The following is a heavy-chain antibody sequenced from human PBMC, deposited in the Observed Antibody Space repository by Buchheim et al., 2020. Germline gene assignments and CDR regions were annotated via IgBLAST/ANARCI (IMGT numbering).Heavy chain of an antibody. CDR3: ARASNSRDYFDS. CDR2: IDGDGSAA. D-gene: IGHD4-23*01. CDR1: GFTVSRYW. J-gene: IGHJ4*02. Sequence: EVQLVESGGGLVQPGQSLRLSCTASGFTVSRYWIHWVCQAPGKGLVWVSRIDGDGSAADYADSVTGRVTVSRDNAKNTVYLQLNSLRAEDTGVYYCARASNSRDYFDSWGQGTL. V-gene: IGHV3-74*01.